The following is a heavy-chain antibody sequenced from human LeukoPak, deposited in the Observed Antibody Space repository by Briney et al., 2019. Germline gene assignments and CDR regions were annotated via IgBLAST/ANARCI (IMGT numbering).Heavy chain of an antibody. CDR2: IKQDGSEK. Sequence: PGGSLRLSCAASGFISSDYWMSWVRQAPGKGLEWVANIKQDGSEKYYVASVMGRFTISRDNAKNSLYLQMNSLRAEDTAVYYCASQNNFDYWGQGTLATVSS. V-gene: IGHV3-7*01. J-gene: IGHJ4*02. CDR1: GFISSDYW. CDR3: ASQNNFDY.